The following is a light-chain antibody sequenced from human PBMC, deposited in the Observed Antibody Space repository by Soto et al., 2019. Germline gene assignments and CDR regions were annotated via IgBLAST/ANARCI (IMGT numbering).Light chain of an antibody. V-gene: IGKV3-20*01. J-gene: IGKJ1*01. CDR2: DAS. CDR3: QQYGNSPRT. CDR1: QSVGSNY. Sequence: IVLTQSPGTLSLSPGDRATLSCRASQSVGSNYLAWYQQKPDQAPRVLIYDASTRAPGVPERFGGSGSGTDFTLTISRLEPEDFAFYSCQQYGNSPRTFGQGTKVEIK.